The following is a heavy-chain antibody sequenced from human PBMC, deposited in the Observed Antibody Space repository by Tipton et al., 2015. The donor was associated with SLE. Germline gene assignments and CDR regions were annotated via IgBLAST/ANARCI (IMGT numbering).Heavy chain of an antibody. CDR3: ARGNRIAEDAFVI. CDR2: IYYSGST. J-gene: IGHJ3*02. CDR1: GGSISSHY. V-gene: IGHV4-59*11. Sequence: TLSLTCTVSGGSISSHYWSWIRQPPGKGLEWIGYIYYSGSTHYNPSLKSRVTISVDTSKNQFSLKLSSVTAADTAVYYCARGNRIAEDAFVIWGQGTMVTVSS. D-gene: IGHD6-13*01.